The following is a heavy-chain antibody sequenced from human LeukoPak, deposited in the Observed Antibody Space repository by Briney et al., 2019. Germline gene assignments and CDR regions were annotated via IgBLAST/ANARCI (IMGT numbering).Heavy chain of an antibody. CDR3: ARDRHSSSSGYYYYYMDV. CDR1: GGTFSSYA. J-gene: IGHJ6*03. CDR2: ITPIFGTA. D-gene: IGHD6-6*01. Sequence: SVKVSCKASGGTFSSYAISWVRQAPGQGLEWMGGITPIFGTANYAQKFQGRVTITTDESTSTAYMELSSLRSEDTAVYYCARDRHSSSSGYYYYYMDVWGKGTTVTVSS. V-gene: IGHV1-69*05.